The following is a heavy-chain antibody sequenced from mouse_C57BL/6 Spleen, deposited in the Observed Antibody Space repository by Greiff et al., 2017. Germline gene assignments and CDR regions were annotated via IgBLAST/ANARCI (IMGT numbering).Heavy chain of an antibody. Sequence: QVQLQQPGAELVMPGASVKLSCKASGYTFTSYWMHWVKQRPGQGLEWIGEIDPSDSYTNYNQKFKGKSTLTVDKSSSTAYMQLSSLTSEDSAVYYCASLYGNYFDYWGQGTTLTVSS. CDR1: GYTFTSYW. CDR3: ASLYGNYFDY. J-gene: IGHJ2*01. V-gene: IGHV1-69*01. D-gene: IGHD2-1*01. CDR2: IDPSDSYT.